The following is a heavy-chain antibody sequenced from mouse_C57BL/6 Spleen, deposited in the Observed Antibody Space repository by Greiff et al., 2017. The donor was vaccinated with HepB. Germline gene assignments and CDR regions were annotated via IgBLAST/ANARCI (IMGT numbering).Heavy chain of an antibody. V-gene: IGHV1-69*01. CDR2: IDPSDSYT. CDR1: GYTFTSYW. J-gene: IGHJ2*01. D-gene: IGHD2-4*01. Sequence: VQLQQSGAELVMPGASVKLSCKASGYTFTSYWMHWVKQRPGQGLEWIGEIDPSDSYTNYNQKFKGKSTLTVDKSSSTAYMQLSSLTSEDSAVYYCARYDYDAYYFDYWGQGTTLTVSS. CDR3: ARYDYDAYYFDY.